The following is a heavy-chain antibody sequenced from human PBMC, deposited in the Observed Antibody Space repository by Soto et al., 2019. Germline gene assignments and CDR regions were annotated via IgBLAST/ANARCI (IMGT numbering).Heavy chain of an antibody. Sequence: PGGSLRLSCLASGFTFSDYAMTWVRHVPGRVLEWVASLDGAGGSTYYADSVRGRFTISRDNSQNTLFLQMKRLTVDDTAIYYCAAPRDEYGSGVSWFTYGMDIWGQGTTVTVSS. J-gene: IGHJ6*02. D-gene: IGHD3-10*01. CDR3: AAPRDEYGSGVSWFTYGMDI. CDR2: LDGAGGST. CDR1: GFTFSDYA. V-gene: IGHV3-23*01.